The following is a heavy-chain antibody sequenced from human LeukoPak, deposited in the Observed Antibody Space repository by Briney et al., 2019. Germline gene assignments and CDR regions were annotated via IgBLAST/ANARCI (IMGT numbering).Heavy chain of an antibody. CDR1: GLTFSTYP. V-gene: IGHV3-64*01. D-gene: IGHD1-26*01. CDR2: INNNGDRT. Sequence: GGTLRLSCVASGLTFSTYPMYWVRHAPGRGPEYVSGINNNGDRTYYAKSVKGRFTISRDNSKNTLYLQVGSLRAEDMAVYYCARGGLVGPTPYLDSWGQGTLVTVSS. CDR3: ARGGLVGPTPYLDS. J-gene: IGHJ4*02.